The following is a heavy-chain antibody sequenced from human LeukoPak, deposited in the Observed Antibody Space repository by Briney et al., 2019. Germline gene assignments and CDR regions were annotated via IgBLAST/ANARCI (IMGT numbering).Heavy chain of an antibody. V-gene: IGHV3-21*01. J-gene: IGHJ4*02. Sequence: GGSLRLSCAASGFTFSSYSMNWVRQAPGKGLEWVSSISSSSSYIYYADSVKGRFTISRDNAKNSLYLQMNSLRAEDTALYYCARDDYYDSSGYYGEVFDYWGQGTLVTVSS. D-gene: IGHD3-22*01. CDR1: GFTFSSYS. CDR3: ARDDYYDSSGYYGEVFDY. CDR2: ISSSSSYI.